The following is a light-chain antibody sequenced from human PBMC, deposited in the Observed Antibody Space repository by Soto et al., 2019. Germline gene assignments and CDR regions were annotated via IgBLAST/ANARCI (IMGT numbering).Light chain of an antibody. J-gene: IGKJ4*01. CDR1: QDITNY. CDR2: DAA. V-gene: IGKV1-33*01. Sequence: DIPLTQSPPSLSASVGDGVTITCQASQDITNYLNWYQHKSGKSPKLLIFDAANLEAGVPSRFSGRGSGTQFTFAISSLQPEDVATYYCQQYENRPLTFGGGTTVE. CDR3: QQYENRPLT.